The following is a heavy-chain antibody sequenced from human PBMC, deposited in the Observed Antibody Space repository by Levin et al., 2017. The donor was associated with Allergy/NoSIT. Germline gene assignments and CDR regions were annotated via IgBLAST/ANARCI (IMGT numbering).Heavy chain of an antibody. D-gene: IGHD2-2*01. CDR1: GGSVSTGSYY. CDR2: IHYSGST. V-gene: IGHV4-61*03. CDR3: ARYRVVPAGNDYYYYGMDV. Sequence: SETLSLTCTVSGGSVSTGSYYWSWIRQPPGKALEWIGHIHYSGSTKYNPSLKSRVSISVDTSKNHLSLRLTSVTAADAAVYYCARYRVVPAGNDYYYYGMDVWGQGTTVTVSS. J-gene: IGHJ6*02.